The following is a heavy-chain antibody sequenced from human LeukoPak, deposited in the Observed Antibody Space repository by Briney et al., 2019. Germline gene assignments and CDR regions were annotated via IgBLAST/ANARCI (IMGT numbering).Heavy chain of an antibody. Sequence: SETLSLTCTVSGGSVSSGSYYWSWIRQPPGKGLEWTVYIYYSGSTNYNPSLKSRVTISVDTSKNQFSLKLSSVTAADTAVYYCASIVGDNWFDPWGQGTLVTVSS. J-gene: IGHJ5*02. D-gene: IGHD2-21*01. V-gene: IGHV4-61*01. CDR1: GGSVSSGSYY. CDR2: IYYSGST. CDR3: ASIVGDNWFDP.